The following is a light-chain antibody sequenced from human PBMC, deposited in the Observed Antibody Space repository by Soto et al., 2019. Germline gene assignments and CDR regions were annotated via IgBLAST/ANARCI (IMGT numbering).Light chain of an antibody. Sequence: VTTLPPSTVSVQSGERATLSCRASQSVSSNLAWYQQKPGQAPRLLIYGVSTRATGIPARLSGSGSGTEFTLTISSLQSEDFAVYYCQQYNKWPRTSGQGSKADI. CDR1: QSVSSN. J-gene: IGKJ1*01. V-gene: IGKV3-15*01. CDR2: GVS. CDR3: QQYNKWPRT.